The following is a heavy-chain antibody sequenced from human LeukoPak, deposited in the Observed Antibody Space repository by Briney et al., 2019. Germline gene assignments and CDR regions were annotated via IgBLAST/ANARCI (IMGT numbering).Heavy chain of an antibody. Sequence: SETLSLTCSLSGGSISSSSYYWAWIRQPPGKGLEWIGSIYYSGNTYYSPSLKSRVTIFVDTSKNEFSLNLSSVTAADTAVYYCARAGSRYYYDSSGQFDYWGQGTLVTVSS. J-gene: IGHJ4*02. CDR1: GGSISSSSYY. CDR3: ARAGSRYYYDSSGQFDY. CDR2: IYYSGNT. D-gene: IGHD3-22*01. V-gene: IGHV4-39*07.